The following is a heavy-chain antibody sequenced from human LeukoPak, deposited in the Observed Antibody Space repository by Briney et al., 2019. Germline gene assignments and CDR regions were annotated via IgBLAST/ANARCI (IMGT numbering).Heavy chain of an antibody. D-gene: IGHD5-18*01. CDR1: GDSISTYY. V-gene: IGHV4-59*01. J-gene: IGHJ4*02. CDR2: VYYSGST. Sequence: SETLSLTCSVSGDSISTYYWSWIRQPPGKSLEWIGYVYYSGSTDYNPSLKSRVTISVDTSKNQFSLSLTSVTGADTAVYYCSASKQLWLRGLFDYWGQGTLVTVSS. CDR3: SASKQLWLRGLFDY.